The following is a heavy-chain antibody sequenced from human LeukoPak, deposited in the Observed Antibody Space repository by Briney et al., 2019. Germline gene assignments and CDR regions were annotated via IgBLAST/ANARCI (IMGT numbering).Heavy chain of an antibody. J-gene: IGHJ4*02. CDR3: ARAIRYQLLSDY. D-gene: IGHD2-2*01. Sequence: ASVKVSCKTSGYTFSTYDIIWLRQAAGQGLEWMGWMNPNSANTGFAQKFQGRAAITRDTSTATAYLELSSLTSEDTAVYYCARAIRYQLLSDYWGQGTLVTVSS. CDR2: MNPNSANT. V-gene: IGHV1-8*03. CDR1: GYTFSTYD.